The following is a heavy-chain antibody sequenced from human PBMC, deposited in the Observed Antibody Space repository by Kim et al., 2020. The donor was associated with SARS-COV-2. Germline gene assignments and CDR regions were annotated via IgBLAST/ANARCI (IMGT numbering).Heavy chain of an antibody. J-gene: IGHJ4*02. Sequence: GGSLRLSCAASGFTFSNYWMHWVRQAPGKGLVWVSRINSDGSRISFADSVKGRFTISRDNAKNTQYPQMNSLRAEDTAVYYCAREWVVVAVTHFDYWGQGTLVTVSS. CDR1: GFTFSNYW. CDR3: AREWVVVAVTHFDY. D-gene: IGHD2-15*01. V-gene: IGHV3-74*01. CDR2: INSDGSRI.